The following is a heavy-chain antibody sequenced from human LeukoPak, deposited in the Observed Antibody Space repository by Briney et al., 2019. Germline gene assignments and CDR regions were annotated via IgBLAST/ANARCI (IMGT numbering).Heavy chain of an antibody. CDR2: LSPSGGIT. CDR1: GFTLSSYA. CDR3: AKGVNYFVLEY. D-gene: IGHD3-10*02. Sequence: GSLRLSCAASGFTLSSYAMSWVRQAPGKGLEWVSALSPSGGITYYEDSVKGRFTISRDNSKNTLYLQMNSLRAEDTAVYYCAKGVNYFVLEYWGQGTLVTISS. V-gene: IGHV3-23*01. J-gene: IGHJ4*02.